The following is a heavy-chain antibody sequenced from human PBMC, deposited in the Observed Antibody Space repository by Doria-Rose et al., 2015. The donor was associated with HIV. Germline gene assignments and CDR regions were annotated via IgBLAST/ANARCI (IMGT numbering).Heavy chain of an antibody. CDR2: IFSDDER. D-gene: IGHD6-13*01. CDR1: GVSLSSPGMG. J-gene: IGHJ4*02. V-gene: IGHV2-26*01. CDR3: ARIKSSRWYHKYYFDF. Sequence: PGPVLVKPTETLTLTCTVSGVSLSSPGMGVSWIRQPPGKALEWLANIFSDDERSYKASLKSRLTISRRTSKSQVVLTMTDMNPVDTATYYCARIKSSRWYHKYYFDFWGQGTLVIVSA.